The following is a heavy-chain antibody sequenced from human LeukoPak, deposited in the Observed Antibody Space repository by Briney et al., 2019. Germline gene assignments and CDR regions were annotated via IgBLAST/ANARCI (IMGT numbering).Heavy chain of an antibody. CDR2: IYPGDSDT. CDR3: ARRHSHPIGAFDY. CDR1: GYSLTSYG. Sequence: GESVKISCKGSGYSLTSYGIGWMRQMTGKCLEWMGIIYPGDSDTRYSPSFQGQVTISADKSISTAYLQWSSLKASDTAMYYCARRHSHPIGAFDYWGQGTLVTVSS. J-gene: IGHJ4*02. V-gene: IGHV5-51*01.